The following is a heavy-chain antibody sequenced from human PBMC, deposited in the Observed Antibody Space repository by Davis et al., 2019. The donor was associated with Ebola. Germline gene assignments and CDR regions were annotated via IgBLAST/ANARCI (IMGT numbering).Heavy chain of an antibody. CDR2: INPGGGST. CDR3: ARDLPSIAVAGLDY. CDR1: GYTFTSYY. J-gene: IGHJ4*02. V-gene: IGHV1-46*01. Sequence: ASVKVSCKASGYTFTSYYMHWVRQAPGQGLEWMGIINPGGGSTSYAQKFQGRVTMTRDTSTSTVYMELSSLRSEDTAVYYCARDLPSIAVAGLDYWAREPWSPSPQ. D-gene: IGHD6-19*01.